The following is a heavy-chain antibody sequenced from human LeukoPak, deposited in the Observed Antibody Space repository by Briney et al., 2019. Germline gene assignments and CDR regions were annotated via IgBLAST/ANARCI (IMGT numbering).Heavy chain of an antibody. V-gene: IGHV4-31*03. Sequence: SQTLSLSCTVSGGSISSGGYYWSWISQHPGKGLEWIGYIYYSGSTYYNPSLKSRVTISVDTSKNQFSLKLSSVTAADTAVYYCAVYDFWSGYYIDYWGQGTLVTVPS. CDR1: GGSISSGGYY. CDR3: AVYDFWSGYYIDY. J-gene: IGHJ4*02. D-gene: IGHD3-3*01. CDR2: IYYSGST.